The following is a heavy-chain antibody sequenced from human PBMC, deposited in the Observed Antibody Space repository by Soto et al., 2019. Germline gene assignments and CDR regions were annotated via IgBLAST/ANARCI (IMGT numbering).Heavy chain of an antibody. CDR3: ARSGSVPYYYYGLDV. CDR1: GYTFSRSG. Sequence: VQLVQSGAEVKKPGASVKVSCKASGYTFSRSGISWVRQAPGQGLEWMGWISTYNGDTNYAQKVQDRVTMTTDTSTSTAFMELMSLRSDDTAVYYCARSGSVPYYYYGLDVWGQGTTVTVSS. V-gene: IGHV1-18*01. J-gene: IGHJ6*02. D-gene: IGHD1-26*01. CDR2: ISTYNGDT.